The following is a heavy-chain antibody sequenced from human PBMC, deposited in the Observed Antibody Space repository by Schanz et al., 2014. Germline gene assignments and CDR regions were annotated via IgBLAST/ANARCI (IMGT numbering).Heavy chain of an antibody. D-gene: IGHD2-2*01. CDR3: SRGECSSTSCHEVAPPDD. CDR1: GASISSGGYY. Sequence: QVQLQESGPGLVKPSQTLSLTCTVSGASISSGGYYWDWIRLLPGKGLEWIGYISYSGRTYYSPSLKSRLTMSVDTSKNQFSLRLSSVTAADTAIYYCSRGECSSTSCHEVAPPDDWGQGTLVNDSS. CDR2: ISYSGRT. J-gene: IGHJ4*02. V-gene: IGHV4-31*03.